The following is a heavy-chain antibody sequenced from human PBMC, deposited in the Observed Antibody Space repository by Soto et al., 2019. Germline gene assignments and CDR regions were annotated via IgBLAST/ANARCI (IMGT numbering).Heavy chain of an antibody. J-gene: IGHJ6*02. CDR3: ARVWPNFYYGSGSYYNAEEYGMDV. Sequence: GGSLRLSFAASGFTFSSYWMIWPRQAPGYGLELLANKRQEGSEKYYVDFVMGRFTISRENAKKSLYVQMKSMRAEDTGVYYCARVWPNFYYGSGSYYNAEEYGMDVWGQGTTVPV. V-gene: IGHV3-7*01. CDR2: KRQEGSEK. D-gene: IGHD3-10*01. CDR1: GFTFSSYW.